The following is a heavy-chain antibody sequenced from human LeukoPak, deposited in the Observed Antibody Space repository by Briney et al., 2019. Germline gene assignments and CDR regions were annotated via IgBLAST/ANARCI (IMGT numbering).Heavy chain of an antibody. CDR1: GFTFSSYA. V-gene: IGHV3-30*01. CDR2: ISYDGSNK. J-gene: IGHJ4*02. D-gene: IGHD6-6*01. CDR3: ARDPGGLKSSIAAPAEY. Sequence: GGSLRLSCAASGFTFSSYAMHWVRQAPGKGLEWVAVISYDGSNKYYADSEKGRFTISRDNSKNTLYLQMNSLRAEDTAVYYCARDPGGLKSSIAAPAEYWGQGTLVTVSS.